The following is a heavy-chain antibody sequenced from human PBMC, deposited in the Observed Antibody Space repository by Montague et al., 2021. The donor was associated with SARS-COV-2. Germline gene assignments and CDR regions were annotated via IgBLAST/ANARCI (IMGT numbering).Heavy chain of an antibody. Sequence: TLSLTCTVSGGSISSGGYYWSWIRQPPGKGLEWIGCIYSSGSTYYNPSLKSRVTISVDTSKNQFSLKLSSVTAADTAVYYCARAGITVFGVVTNFDYWGQGTLVTVSS. CDR2: IYSSGST. V-gene: IGHV4-31*03. D-gene: IGHD3-3*01. J-gene: IGHJ4*02. CDR3: ARAGITVFGVVTNFDY. CDR1: GGSISSGGYY.